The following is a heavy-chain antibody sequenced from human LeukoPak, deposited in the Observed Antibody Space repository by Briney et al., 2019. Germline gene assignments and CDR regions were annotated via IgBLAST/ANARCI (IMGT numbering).Heavy chain of an antibody. D-gene: IGHD2-21*02. Sequence: KPGRSLRLSCAASGFSFSTYDMNWVRQAPGKGLEWVSHISSSGRTIYQADSVKGRFTISRDNAKNSLYLQMNSLRAEDTAVYYCAKVGVATEYFDDWGQGTLVSVSS. CDR3: AKVGVATEYFDD. CDR1: GFSFSTYD. J-gene: IGHJ4*02. CDR2: ISSSGRTI. V-gene: IGHV3-48*03.